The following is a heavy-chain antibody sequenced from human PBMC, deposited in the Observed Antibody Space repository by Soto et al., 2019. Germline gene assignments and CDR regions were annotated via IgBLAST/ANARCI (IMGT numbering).Heavy chain of an antibody. Sequence: NPSETLSLTCAVSGGSISSSNWWSWVRQPPGKGLEWIGEIYHSGSTNYNPSLKSRVTISVDKSKNQFSLKLSSVTAADTAVYYCARDRRTLEYFYGDYLNYYYYMDVWGKGTTVTVSS. D-gene: IGHD4-17*01. CDR3: ARDRRTLEYFYGDYLNYYYYMDV. V-gene: IGHV4-4*02. CDR1: GGSISSSNW. J-gene: IGHJ6*03. CDR2: IYHSGST.